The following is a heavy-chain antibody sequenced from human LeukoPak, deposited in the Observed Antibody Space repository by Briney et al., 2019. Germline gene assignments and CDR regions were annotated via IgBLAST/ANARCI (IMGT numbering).Heavy chain of an antibody. Sequence: KPSETLSLPCTVSGGSINNYYGSWIRQPPGKGLEWIGYIYYNGHTNYNPSLKSRVTLSVDTSKNQFSLKLTSVTAADTAVYFCARGDGYNDAVDYWGQGTLVTVSS. V-gene: IGHV4-59*01. CDR3: ARGDGYNDAVDY. D-gene: IGHD5-24*01. CDR1: GGSINNYY. J-gene: IGHJ4*02. CDR2: IYYNGHT.